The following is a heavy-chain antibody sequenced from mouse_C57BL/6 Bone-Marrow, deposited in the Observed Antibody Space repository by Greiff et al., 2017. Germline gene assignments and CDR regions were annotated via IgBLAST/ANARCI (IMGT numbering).Heavy chain of an antibody. V-gene: IGHV5-17*02. Sequence: EVKLMESGGGLVQPGGSRKLSCAASGFTFSSFGMHWVRQAPEKGLEWVAYISSGSSTIYYADTVKGRFTISRDNPKNTLFLQMTSLRSEDTAMYYCARWAGRGAMDYWGQGTSVTVSS. CDR2: ISSGSSTI. J-gene: IGHJ4*01. CDR1: GFTFSSFG. CDR3: ARWAGRGAMDY. D-gene: IGHD3-2*02.